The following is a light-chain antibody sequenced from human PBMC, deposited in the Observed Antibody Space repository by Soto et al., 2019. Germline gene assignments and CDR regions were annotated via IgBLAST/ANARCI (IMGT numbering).Light chain of an antibody. CDR3: QQTYFTAIT. Sequence: IQLTQSPCSLSASVGDRVTITCRAGQTISTYLNWYQQKPGKAPKLLIYAATNLQSGVSPRFSGRGAGTDFTLTISSLQPEDFATYYCQQTYFTAITFGQGTRLEI. CDR2: AAT. J-gene: IGKJ5*01. V-gene: IGKV1-39*01. CDR1: QTISTY.